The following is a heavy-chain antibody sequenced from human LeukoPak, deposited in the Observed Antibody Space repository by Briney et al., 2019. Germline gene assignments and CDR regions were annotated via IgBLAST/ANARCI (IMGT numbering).Heavy chain of an antibody. D-gene: IGHD1-1*01. CDR1: GFVLTSYG. CDR2: ISANDGKT. J-gene: IGHJ4*02. V-gene: IGHV1-18*01. Sequence: GASVTVSCKASGFVLTSYGFTWVRQAPGQGLEWMGWISANDGKTHYSEKHQGRVTMSTDTVTSTAYMELRSLRSDDTAVYYCARELHVERDDYWGQGTLVTVSS. CDR3: ARELHVERDDY.